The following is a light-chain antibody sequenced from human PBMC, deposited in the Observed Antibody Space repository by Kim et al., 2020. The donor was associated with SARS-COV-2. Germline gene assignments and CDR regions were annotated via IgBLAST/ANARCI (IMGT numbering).Light chain of an antibody. CDR2: GTS. CDR1: HNINTY. Sequence: DIQMTQSPFSLSASVGDRVTITCRASHNINTYLNWYQQKPGKAPKLLIYGTSNLQSGVPPRFSGSGSGTDFTLTISSLQFEDFAIYYCQHSHSSPQTFGQGTKVDIK. CDR3: QHSHSSPQT. J-gene: IGKJ1*01. V-gene: IGKV1-39*01.